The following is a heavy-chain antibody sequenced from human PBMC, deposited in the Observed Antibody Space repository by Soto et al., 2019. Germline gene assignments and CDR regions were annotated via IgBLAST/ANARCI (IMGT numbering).Heavy chain of an antibody. CDR1: GGSISSGDYY. D-gene: IGHD6-13*01. Sequence: QVQLQESGPGLVTPSQTLSLTCTVSGGSISSGDYYWSWIRQPPGKGLEWIGSIYYSGSTYYNPSLKSRVTISVDTSKNQFSLKLNSVTAPDTAVYYCASRHSSPYFDYWGQGTLVTVSS. V-gene: IGHV4-30-4*01. CDR3: ASRHSSPYFDY. J-gene: IGHJ4*02. CDR2: IYYSGST.